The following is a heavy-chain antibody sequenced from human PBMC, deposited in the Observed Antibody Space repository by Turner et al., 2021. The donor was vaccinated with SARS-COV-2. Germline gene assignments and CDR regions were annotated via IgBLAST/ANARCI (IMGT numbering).Heavy chain of an antibody. D-gene: IGHD3-10*01. J-gene: IGHJ4*02. CDR2: IYSGGTT. Sequence: EVQLLQSGGGLVQPGGSLRLSCTASGFTVSNNYMSWVRQGQGKGLEWGSLIYSGGTTKYADSVKGRFTISRDNSKNTLYLQMNSLRAEDTAVYYCARGEIRGVTGDYWGRGTLVTVSS. V-gene: IGHV3-66*01. CDR3: ARGEIRGVTGDY. CDR1: GFTVSNNY.